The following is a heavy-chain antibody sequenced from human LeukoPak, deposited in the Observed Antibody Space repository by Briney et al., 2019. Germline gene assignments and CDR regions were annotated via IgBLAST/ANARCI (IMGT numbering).Heavy chain of an antibody. CDR3: ARESSLDAFDI. D-gene: IGHD6-13*01. CDR1: GFTFSSYW. V-gene: IGHV3-74*01. Sequence: PGGSLRLSCAASGFTFSSYWMHWVRQSPGKGLVWVSRINSDGSSTSYADSVKGRFTISRDNAKNTLYLQMNSLRAEDTAVYYCARESSLDAFDIWGQGTMVTVSS. CDR2: INSDGSST. J-gene: IGHJ3*02.